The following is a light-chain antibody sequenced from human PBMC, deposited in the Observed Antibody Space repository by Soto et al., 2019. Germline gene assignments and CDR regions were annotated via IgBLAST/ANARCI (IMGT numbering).Light chain of an antibody. CDR1: QSVSSN. CDR2: GAS. V-gene: IGKV3-15*01. Sequence: IVMTQSQATLSVSPGERATLSCRASQSVSSNLAWYQQKPGQAPRLLIYGASTRATGIPARFSGSGSGTEFTLTISSLQSEDFAVYYCQQYNNWLLWTFGQGTKVDIK. CDR3: QQYNNWLLWT. J-gene: IGKJ1*01.